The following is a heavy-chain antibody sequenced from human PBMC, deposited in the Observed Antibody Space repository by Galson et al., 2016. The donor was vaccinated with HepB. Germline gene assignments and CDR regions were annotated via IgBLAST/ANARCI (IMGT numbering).Heavy chain of an antibody. D-gene: IGHD3-22*01. CDR3: ARPYSRGEGFFQH. J-gene: IGHJ1*01. V-gene: IGHV1-69*04. CDR1: GGIFSSYA. Sequence: SVKVSCKASGGIFSSYAFSWVRQAPGQGLEWMGRMMPSTGTPKLAQRFQGRVTLTADKSTETVYMELSSLRSEDTALYYCARPYSRGEGFFQHWGQGTQVTVSS. CDR2: MMPSTGTP.